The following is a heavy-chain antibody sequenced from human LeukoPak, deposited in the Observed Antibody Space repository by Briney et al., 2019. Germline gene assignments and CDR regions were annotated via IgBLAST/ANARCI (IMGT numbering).Heavy chain of an antibody. CDR3: ASTTPVTTVVT. V-gene: IGHV4-34*01. CDR1: GGSFSGYY. J-gene: IGHJ4*02. CDR2: INHSGST. D-gene: IGHD4-23*01. Sequence: SETLSLTCAVYGGSFSGYYWSGIRQPPGKGLEWIGEINHSGSTNYNPSLKSRVTISVDTSKNQFSLKLSSVTAADTAVYYCASTTPVTTVVTWGQGTLVTVSS.